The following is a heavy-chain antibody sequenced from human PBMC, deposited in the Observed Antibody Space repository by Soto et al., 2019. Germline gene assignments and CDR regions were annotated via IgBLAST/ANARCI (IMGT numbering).Heavy chain of an antibody. CDR1: GFTFSSYW. CDR2: INSDGSRT. Sequence: GGSLRLSCAASGFTFSSYWMHWVRQAPGKGLVWVSRINSDGSRTTYADSVKGRFTISRDNAKNTLYLQMNSLRAEDTGVYYCAGDDVLCDGGRCSGVPLAVGGKGTTVTVPS. J-gene: IGHJ6*03. D-gene: IGHD2-15*01. V-gene: IGHV3-74*01. CDR3: AGDDVLCDGGRCSGVPLAV.